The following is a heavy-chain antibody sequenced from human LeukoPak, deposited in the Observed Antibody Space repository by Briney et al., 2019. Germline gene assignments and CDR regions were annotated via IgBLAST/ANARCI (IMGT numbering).Heavy chain of an antibody. CDR1: GGSFSGYY. J-gene: IGHJ5*02. V-gene: IGHV4-34*01. D-gene: IGHD3-22*01. Sequence: SETLSLTCAVHGGSFSGYYWSWIRQPPGKGLEWIGEINHSGSTNYNPSLKSRVTISVDTSKNQFSLRLSSVTAADTAVYYCAKGGGYNWFDPWGQGTLVTVSS. CDR3: AKGGGYNWFDP. CDR2: INHSGST.